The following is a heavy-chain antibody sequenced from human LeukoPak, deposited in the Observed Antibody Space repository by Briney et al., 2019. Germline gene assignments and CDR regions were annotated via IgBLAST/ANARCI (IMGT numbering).Heavy chain of an antibody. CDR2: IRYDGNNK. J-gene: IGHJ3*01. Sequence: GRSLRLSCAASGFTFSSYGMHWVREAPGKGLEWVAVIRYDGNNKYYADSVKGRFTISRDNSKNTLYLQMNSLRAEDTAVYYCAREMVSWGQGTMVSVSS. CDR3: AREMVS. D-gene: IGHD2-8*01. V-gene: IGHV3-33*01. CDR1: GFTFSSYG.